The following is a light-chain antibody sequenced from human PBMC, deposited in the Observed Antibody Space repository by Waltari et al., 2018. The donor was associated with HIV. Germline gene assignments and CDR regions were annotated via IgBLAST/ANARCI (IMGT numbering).Light chain of an antibody. CDR2: KNN. Sequence: QSVLTQPPSISGAPGQRITVSCSGTSSNIGAGYAVHWYQQLPGTAPKLLLYKNNNPPSGVPDRFSASNSDASASLAITGLQAADEGDYFCQSYDTSLSAWVFGGGTRLTVL. J-gene: IGLJ2*01. CDR3: QSYDTSLSAWV. CDR1: SSNIGAGYA. V-gene: IGLV1-40*03.